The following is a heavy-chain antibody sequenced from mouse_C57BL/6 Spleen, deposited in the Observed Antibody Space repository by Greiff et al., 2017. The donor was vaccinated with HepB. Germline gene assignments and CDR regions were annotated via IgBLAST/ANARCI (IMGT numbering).Heavy chain of an antibody. V-gene: IGHV1-69*01. CDR3: ARGVSRRYAMDY. D-gene: IGHD2-12*01. CDR1: GYTFTSYW. J-gene: IGHJ4*01. CDR2: IDPSDSYT. Sequence: QVHVKQPGAELVMPGASVKLSCKASGYTFTSYWMHWVKQRPGQGLEWIGEIDPSDSYTNYNQKFKGKSTLTVDKSSSTAYMQLSSLTSEDSAVYYCARGVSRRYAMDYWGQGTSVTVSS.